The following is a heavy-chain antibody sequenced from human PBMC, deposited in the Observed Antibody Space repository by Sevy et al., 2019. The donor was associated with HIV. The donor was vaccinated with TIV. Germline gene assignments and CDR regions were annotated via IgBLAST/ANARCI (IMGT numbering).Heavy chain of an antibody. CDR1: GFIFNSHA. V-gene: IGHV3-23*01. Sequence: GGSLRLSCAAAGFIFNSHAMSWVRQAPGKGLEWVSTISGSGGYTYYADSVKGRFTISRDNLKNTVDLQMNSLRAEDTAVYYCTNRGVVIITGFDYWGQGTLVTVSS. CDR3: TNRGVVIITGFDY. CDR2: ISGSGGYT. D-gene: IGHD1-20*01. J-gene: IGHJ4*02.